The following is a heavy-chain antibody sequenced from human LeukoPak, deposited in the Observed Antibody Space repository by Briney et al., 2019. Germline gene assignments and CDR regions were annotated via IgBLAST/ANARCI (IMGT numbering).Heavy chain of an antibody. V-gene: IGHV4-59*12. CDR3: ARERVDIVATIRGYYYYGMDV. J-gene: IGHJ6*04. D-gene: IGHD5-12*01. CDR1: GGSISSYY. CDR2: IYYSGST. Sequence: SETLSLTCTVSGGSISSYYWSWMRQPPGKGREWIGYIYYSGSTYYNPSLKSRVTISVDTSKNQFSLKLSSVTAADTAVYYCARERVDIVATIRGYYYYGMDVWGKGTTVTVSS.